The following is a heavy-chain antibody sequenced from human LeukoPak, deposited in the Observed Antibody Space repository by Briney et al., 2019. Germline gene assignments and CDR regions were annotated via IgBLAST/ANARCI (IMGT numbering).Heavy chain of an antibody. V-gene: IGHV3-53*01. J-gene: IGHJ3*02. CDR3: ARKRSPGAFDI. CDR1: GVTVSSNY. CDR2: LYTDDRP. Sequence: GGSLRLSCAASGVTVSSNYMTWVRQAPGKGLEWVSLLYTDDRPFYADSVKGRFTISRDNAKNSLYLQMNSLRAEDTAVYYCARKRSPGAFDIWGQGTMVTVSS.